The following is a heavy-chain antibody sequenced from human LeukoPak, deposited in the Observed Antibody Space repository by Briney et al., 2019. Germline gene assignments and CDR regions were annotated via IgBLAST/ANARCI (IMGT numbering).Heavy chain of an antibody. J-gene: IGHJ4*02. D-gene: IGHD1-26*01. CDR1: GGSVSSGGHY. CDR3: ARGQGGNYYLNYFDY. CDR2: FYYSGST. V-gene: IGHV4-61*08. Sequence: SETLSLTCTVSGGSVSSGGHYWSWIRQPPGKGLEWIGHFYYSGSTTYNPSLKSRVTFSVDTSRNQFSLKLTSVTAADTALYYCARGQGGNYYLNYFDYWGQGALVTVSS.